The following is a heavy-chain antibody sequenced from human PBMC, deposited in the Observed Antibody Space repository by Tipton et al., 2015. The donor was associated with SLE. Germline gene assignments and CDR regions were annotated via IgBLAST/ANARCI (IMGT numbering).Heavy chain of an antibody. CDR1: GGSISSSSSY. J-gene: IGHJ3*02. V-gene: IGHV4-39*07. D-gene: IGHD3-22*01. Sequence: TLSLTCTVSGGSISSSSSYWGWIRQPPGKGLEWLVSIYYSGSTYYNPSLKSRVTISVDTSKNQFSLKLSSVTAADTAVYYCARIWGYYDSSVYYPDAFDIWGQGTMVTVSS. CDR2: IYYSGST. CDR3: ARIWGYYDSSVYYPDAFDI.